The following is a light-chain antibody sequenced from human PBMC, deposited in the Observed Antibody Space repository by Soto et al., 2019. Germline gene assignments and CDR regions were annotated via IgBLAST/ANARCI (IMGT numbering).Light chain of an antibody. CDR2: GAS. Sequence: EIVLTQSPGTLSLSPGERATLSCRASQSVSSSYLAWYQQKPGQAPRLLIYGASTRATDVPDRFSGSGSGADFTLTINRLEPEDFAVYYCQQYENSPITFGQGTRLE. CDR1: QSVSSSY. J-gene: IGKJ5*01. V-gene: IGKV3-20*01. CDR3: QQYENSPIT.